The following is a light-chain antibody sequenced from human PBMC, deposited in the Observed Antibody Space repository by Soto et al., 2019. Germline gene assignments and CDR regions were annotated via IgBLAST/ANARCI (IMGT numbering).Light chain of an antibody. J-gene: IGLJ1*01. Sequence: QSALTQPASVSGSPGQSITISCTGTSSDVGGYNSVSWYRQDPGKAPKLIIYDVTNRPSGVSNRFSGSKSGNTASLTISGPQAEDEADYHCSSFTSSITYVFGTGTQLTVL. V-gene: IGLV2-14*01. CDR3: SSFTSSITYV. CDR1: SSDVGGYNS. CDR2: DVT.